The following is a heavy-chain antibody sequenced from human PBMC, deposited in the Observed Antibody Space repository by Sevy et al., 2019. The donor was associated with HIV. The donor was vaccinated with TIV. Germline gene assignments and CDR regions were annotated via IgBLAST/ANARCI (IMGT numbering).Heavy chain of an antibody. D-gene: IGHD3-3*01. CDR2: IRYDGSNK. J-gene: IGHJ3*02. CDR1: GFTFSSYG. CDR3: AKHRSLSLEWLFSAFDI. V-gene: IGHV3-30*02. Sequence: GGSLRLSCAASGFTFSSYGMHWVRQAPGKGLEWVAFIRYDGSNKYYADSVKGRFTISRDNSKNTLYLQMNSLRAEDTAVYYCAKHRSLSLEWLFSAFDIWGQGTMVTVSS.